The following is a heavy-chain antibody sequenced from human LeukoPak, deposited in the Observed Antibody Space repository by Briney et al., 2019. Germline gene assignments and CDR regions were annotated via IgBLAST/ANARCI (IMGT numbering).Heavy chain of an antibody. CDR2: IYYSGST. Sequence: AETLPLTCTVSGGSISSYYWSWIRQPPGKGLEWIGYIYYSGSTNYNPSLKSRVTISVDTSKNQFSLKLSSVTAADTAVYYCARHRRASGYDYNWFDPWGQGTLVTVSS. CDR3: ARHRRASGYDYNWFDP. J-gene: IGHJ5*02. CDR1: GGSISSYY. V-gene: IGHV4-59*08. D-gene: IGHD5-12*01.